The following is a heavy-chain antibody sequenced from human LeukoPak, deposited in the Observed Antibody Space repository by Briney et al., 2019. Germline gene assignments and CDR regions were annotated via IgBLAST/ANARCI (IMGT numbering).Heavy chain of an antibody. D-gene: IGHD3-10*01. CDR1: GGSISSYY. J-gene: IGHJ6*02. Sequence: SETLSLTCTVSGGSISSYYWSWIRQPPGKGLEWIGYIYYSGSTNYNPSLKSRVTISVDTSKNQFSLKLSSVTAADTAVYYCATSLWFGELFAYYGMDVWAKGPRSPSP. V-gene: IGHV4-59*01. CDR2: IYYSGST. CDR3: ATSLWFGELFAYYGMDV.